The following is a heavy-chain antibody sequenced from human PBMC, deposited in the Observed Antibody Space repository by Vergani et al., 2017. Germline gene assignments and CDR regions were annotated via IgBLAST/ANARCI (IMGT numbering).Heavy chain of an antibody. D-gene: IGHD3-22*01. CDR1: GGSISSSSYY. CDR3: AREGDSSGWALDY. Sequence: QLQLQESGPGLVKPSETLSLTCTVSGGSISSSSYYWGWIRQPPGKGLEWIGSIYTSGSTNYNPSLKSRVTISVDTSKNQFSLKLSSVTAADTAVYYCAREGDSSGWALDYWGQGTLVTVSS. J-gene: IGHJ4*02. V-gene: IGHV4-39*07. CDR2: IYTSGST.